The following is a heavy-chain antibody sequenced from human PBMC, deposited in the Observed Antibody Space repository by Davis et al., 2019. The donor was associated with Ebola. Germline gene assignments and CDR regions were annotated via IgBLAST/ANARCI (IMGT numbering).Heavy chain of an antibody. CDR2: IHQIEGT. J-gene: IGHJ1*01. V-gene: IGHV4-4*02. CDR1: GDSIITNW. CDR3: ARDQGSSPGV. D-gene: IGHD6-6*01. Sequence: MPSETLSLTCAVSGDSIITNWWSWVRQPPGKGLEWIGEIHQIEGTNFNPSLKSRVTISMDTSRNHFSLKLSSVTAADTAIYYCARDQGSSPGVWGQGTLVIVSS.